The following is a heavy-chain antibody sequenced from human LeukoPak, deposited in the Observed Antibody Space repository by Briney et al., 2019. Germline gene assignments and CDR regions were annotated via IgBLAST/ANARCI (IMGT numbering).Heavy chain of an antibody. V-gene: IGHV3-23*01. CDR3: AKYGDYGDY. J-gene: IGHJ4*02. CDR1: RFTFSRYA. Sequence: PGGSLRLSCAPSRFTFSRYAMSWVRQAPGEGLEWVSAISGSGGSTNYADSVKGRFTISRDNSKNTLYLQMNSLRAEDTAVYYCAKYGDYGDYWGQGTLVTVSS. CDR2: ISGSGGST. D-gene: IGHD4-17*01.